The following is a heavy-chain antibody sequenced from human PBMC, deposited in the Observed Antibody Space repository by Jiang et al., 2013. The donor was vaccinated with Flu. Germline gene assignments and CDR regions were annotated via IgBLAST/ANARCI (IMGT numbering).Heavy chain of an antibody. Sequence: SCKASGGTFSSYAISWVRQAPGQGLEWMGRIIPILGIANYAQKFQGRVTITADKSTGTAYMELSSLRSEDTAVYYCARDIGYSSSSWAFDIWGQGTMVTVSS. CDR3: ARDIGYSSSSWAFDI. D-gene: IGHD6-6*01. J-gene: IGHJ3*02. V-gene: IGHV1-69*04. CDR2: IIPILGIA. CDR1: GGTFSSYA.